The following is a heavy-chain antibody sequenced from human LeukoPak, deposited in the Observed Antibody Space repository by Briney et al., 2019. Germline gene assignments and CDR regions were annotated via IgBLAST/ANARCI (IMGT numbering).Heavy chain of an antibody. J-gene: IGHJ4*02. CDR3: ARDQKSVGSHKYSSSWYVPYYFDY. V-gene: IGHV1-69*01. CDR2: IIPIFGTA. Sequence: GASVKVSCKASGGTFSSYAISWVRQAPGQGLEWMGGIIPIFGTANYAQKFQGRVTITADESTSTAYMELSSLRSEDTAVYYCARDQKSVGSHKYSSSWYVPYYFDYWGQGTLVTVSS. D-gene: IGHD6-13*01. CDR1: GGTFSSYA.